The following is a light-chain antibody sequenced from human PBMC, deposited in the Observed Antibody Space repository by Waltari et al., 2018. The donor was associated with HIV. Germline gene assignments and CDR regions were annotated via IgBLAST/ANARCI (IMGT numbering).Light chain of an antibody. CDR1: TGAVTSGYS. CDR2: GTT. Sequence: QTVVTQEPSLTVSPGGTVTLTCASSTGAVTSGYSPNWFQQKPGQAPRALIYGTTNKPPWPPARFAGSLLGGKAALTLSGVQPEDEAEYYCLLYYGGAWVFGGETKLTVL. V-gene: IGLV7-43*01. CDR3: LLYYGGAWV. J-gene: IGLJ3*02.